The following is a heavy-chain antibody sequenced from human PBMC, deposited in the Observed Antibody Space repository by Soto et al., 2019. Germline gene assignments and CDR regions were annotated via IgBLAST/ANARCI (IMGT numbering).Heavy chain of an antibody. D-gene: IGHD3-22*01. J-gene: IGHJ3*02. CDR2: IIPIFGTA. Sequence: QVQLVQSGAEVKKPGSSVKVSCKASGGTFSSYAISWVRQAPGQGLEWMGGIIPIFGTANYAQKFQGRVTXTADESTSTAYLELSSLRSEDTAVYYCASAGYYDSSGLVDIWGQGTMVTVSS. V-gene: IGHV1-69*12. CDR3: ASAGYYDSSGLVDI. CDR1: GGTFSSYA.